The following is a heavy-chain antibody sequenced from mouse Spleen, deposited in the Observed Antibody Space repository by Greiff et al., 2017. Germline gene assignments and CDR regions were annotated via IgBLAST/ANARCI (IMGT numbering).Heavy chain of an antibody. J-gene: IGHJ1*03. CDR3: ASYYGNHYWYFDV. CDR1: GYTFTDYY. CDR2: IYPGSGNT. D-gene: IGHD2-1*01. Sequence: QVQLQQSGAELVRPGASVKLSCKASGYTFTDYYINWVKQRPGQGLEWIARIYPGSGNTYYNEKFKGKATLTAEKSSSTAYMQLSSLTSEDSAVYFCASYYGNHYWYFDVWGTGTTVTVSS. V-gene: IGHV1-76*01.